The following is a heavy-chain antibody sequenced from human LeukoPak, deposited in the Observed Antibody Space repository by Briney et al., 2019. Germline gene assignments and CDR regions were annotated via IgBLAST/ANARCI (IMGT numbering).Heavy chain of an antibody. CDR3: AREILLWFGESVPKRWFDP. CDR2: IYYSGST. D-gene: IGHD3-10*01. CDR1: GDSLINSNPYY. V-gene: IGHV4-39*07. J-gene: IGHJ5*02. Sequence: SETLSLTCTLSGDSLINSNPYYWGWIRQPPGRGLEWIGMIYYSGSTYYNPSLKSRLAMSLDTSKNQFSLTLTSLTAADTAVYYCAREILLWFGESVPKRWFDPWGQGTLVTVSS.